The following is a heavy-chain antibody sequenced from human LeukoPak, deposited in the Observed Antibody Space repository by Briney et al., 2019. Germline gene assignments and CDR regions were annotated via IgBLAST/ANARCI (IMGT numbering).Heavy chain of an antibody. V-gene: IGHV5-51*01. CDR2: IYPGDSDT. J-gene: IGHJ4*02. CDR3: ARRIYYGSGSYKYYFDY. Sequence: GESLKISCKGSGYSFTSYWIGWVRQMPGKGLEWMGIIYPGDSDTRYNPSFQGQVTISADKSISTAYLQWSSLKASDTAMYYCARRIYYGSGSYKYYFDYWGQGTLVTVSS. CDR1: GYSFTSYW. D-gene: IGHD3-10*01.